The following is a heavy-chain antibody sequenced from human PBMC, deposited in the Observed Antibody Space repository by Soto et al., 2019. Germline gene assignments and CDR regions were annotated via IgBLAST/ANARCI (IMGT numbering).Heavy chain of an antibody. CDR1: GGSISSGGYY. Sequence: QVQLQESGPGLVKPSQTLSLTCTVSGGSISSGGYYWSWIRQHPGKGLEWIGYIYYSGSTNYNSSLKSRVTISVDRSKNQFSLKLSSVTAADTALYYCVRDVIMIVRRRAFDIWGQGTMVTVSS. J-gene: IGHJ3*02. CDR2: IYYSGST. V-gene: IGHV4-31*03. CDR3: VRDVIMIVRRRAFDI. D-gene: IGHD3-22*01.